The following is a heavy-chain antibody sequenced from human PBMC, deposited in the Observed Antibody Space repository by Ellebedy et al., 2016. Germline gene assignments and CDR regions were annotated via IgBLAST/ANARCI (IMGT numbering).Heavy chain of an antibody. CDR1: GYTFSNLA. CDR2: INAGNGHT. Sequence: ASVKVSCKTSGYTFSNLAMHWVRQASGQSLEWMGWINAGNGHTKYSQKLQGRVAITRDTSASTAYMELSSLRSEDTAVYYCARDGGYSSSSPLDYWGQGTLVTVSS. V-gene: IGHV1-3*01. CDR3: ARDGGYSSSSPLDY. D-gene: IGHD6-6*01. J-gene: IGHJ4*02.